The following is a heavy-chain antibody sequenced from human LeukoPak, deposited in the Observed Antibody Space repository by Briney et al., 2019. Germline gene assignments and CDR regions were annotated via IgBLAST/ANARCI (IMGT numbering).Heavy chain of an antibody. Sequence: GASVKVSCKASGYTFTRYGINWGRQAPGQGLEWMGWISAYNGNTNYAQKFQGRVTMTTDTSTSTAYMELRSLRSDDPAVYYCARTPFSGYFDYWGQGTLVTVSS. J-gene: IGHJ4*02. CDR2: ISAYNGNT. V-gene: IGHV1-18*01. CDR3: ARTPFSGYFDY. CDR1: GYTFTRYG. D-gene: IGHD3-10*01.